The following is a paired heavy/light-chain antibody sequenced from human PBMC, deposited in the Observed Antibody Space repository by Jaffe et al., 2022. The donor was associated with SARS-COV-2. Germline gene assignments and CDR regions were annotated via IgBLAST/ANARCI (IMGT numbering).Light chain of an antibody. J-gene: IGKJ3*01. Sequence: DIVMTQSPDSLAVSLGERATINCKSSQSVLYSSNNKNYLAWYQQKPGQPPKLLIYWASTRESGVPDRFSGSGSGTDFTLTISSLQAEDVAVYYCQQYYSTPVFTFGPGTKVDIK. CDR1: QSVLYSSNNKNY. CDR2: WAS. V-gene: IGKV4-1*01. CDR3: QQYYSTPVFT.
Heavy chain of an antibody. J-gene: IGHJ3*02. Sequence: QVQLQESGPGLVKPSETLSLTCTVSGGSISSYYWSWIRQPPGKGLEWIGYIYYSGSTNYNPSLKSRVTISVDTSKNQFSLKLSSVTAADTAVYYCARVRGYCSGGSCYPGGFYAFDIWGQGTMVTVSS. V-gene: IGHV4-59*01. CDR1: GGSISSYY. CDR2: IYYSGST. D-gene: IGHD2-15*01. CDR3: ARVRGYCSGGSCYPGGFYAFDI.